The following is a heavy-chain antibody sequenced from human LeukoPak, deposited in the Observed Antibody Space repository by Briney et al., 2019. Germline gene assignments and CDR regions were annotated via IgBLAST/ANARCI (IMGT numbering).Heavy chain of an antibody. CDR1: GFIFSAYS. D-gene: IGHD2-21*01. V-gene: IGHV3-48*01. Sequence: GGSLRLSCAASGFIFSAYSMNWVRQAPGKGLEWVSYISPSSSTMYYADSVEGRFTVSRDNGENSLFLHMNDLRAEDTAVYYCAREAAYYMDVWGKGTTVTVS. J-gene: IGHJ6*03. CDR3: AREAAYYMDV. CDR2: ISPSSSTM.